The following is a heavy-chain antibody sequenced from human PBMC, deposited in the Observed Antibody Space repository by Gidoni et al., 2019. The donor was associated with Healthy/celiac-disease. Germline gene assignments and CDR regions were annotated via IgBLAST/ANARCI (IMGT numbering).Heavy chain of an antibody. J-gene: IGHJ4*02. CDR2: IYYSGST. Sequence: QLQLQESGPGLVKPSETLSLTCTVSGGSISSSSYYWGWIRQPPGKGLEWIGSIYYSGSTYYNPSLKSRVTISVDTSKNQFSLKLSSVTAADTAVYYCARQIERADYSNCHFDYWGQGTLVTVSS. D-gene: IGHD4-4*01. CDR3: ARQIERADYSNCHFDY. V-gene: IGHV4-39*01. CDR1: GGSISSSSYY.